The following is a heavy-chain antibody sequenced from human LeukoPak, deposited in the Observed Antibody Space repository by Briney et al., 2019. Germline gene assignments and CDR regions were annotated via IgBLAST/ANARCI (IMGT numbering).Heavy chain of an antibody. CDR1: GGSISSYY. D-gene: IGHD3-10*01. CDR3: ARDHGSGTMGWFDC. Sequence: SETLSLTCTVSGGSISSYYWSWIRQPPGKGLEWIGYIYYSGSTNYNPSLKSRVTISVDTSKNQFSLKLSSVTAADTAVYYCARDHGSGTMGWFDCWGQGTLVTVSS. CDR2: IYYSGST. J-gene: IGHJ4*02. V-gene: IGHV4-59*01.